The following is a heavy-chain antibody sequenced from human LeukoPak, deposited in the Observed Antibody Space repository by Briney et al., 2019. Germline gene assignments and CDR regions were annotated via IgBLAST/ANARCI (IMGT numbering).Heavy chain of an antibody. D-gene: IGHD3-10*01. Sequence: PSETLSLTCAVYGESFSGYYWSWIRQPPGQGLEWIGGINHSGSTNYNPSLKSRLTLSVDTSKNQFSLTVRSMTAADTAVYYCARAGDPLYGSGNWFDPWGQGTLVTVSS. CDR2: INHSGST. CDR1: GESFSGYY. J-gene: IGHJ5*02. V-gene: IGHV4-34*01. CDR3: ARAGDPLYGSGNWFDP.